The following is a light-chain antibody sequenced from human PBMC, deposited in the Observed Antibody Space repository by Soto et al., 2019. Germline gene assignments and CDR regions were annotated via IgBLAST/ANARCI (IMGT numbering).Light chain of an antibody. Sequence: DGQMPQSPSSLSASVGDRVTITCRASQSISRFLHWYQQKPGKAPTVLIYAASTLQSGVPSRFSGSGSGTDFTLTISSLHPEDFATYYCQQSHSTPRAFGGGTKVDIK. J-gene: IGKJ4*01. CDR1: QSISRF. CDR3: QQSHSTPRA. CDR2: AAS. V-gene: IGKV1-39*01.